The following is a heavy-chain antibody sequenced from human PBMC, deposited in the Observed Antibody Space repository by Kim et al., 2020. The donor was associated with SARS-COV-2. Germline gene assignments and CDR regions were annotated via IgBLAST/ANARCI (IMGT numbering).Heavy chain of an antibody. Sequence: ASVKVSCKASGYTFTGYYMHWVRQAPGQGLEWMGRINPNSGGTNYAQKFQGRVTMTRDTSISTAYMELSRLRSDDTAVYYCARFCSSTSCYEHDYWGQGTLVTVSS. CDR3: ARFCSSTSCYEHDY. D-gene: IGHD2-2*01. J-gene: IGHJ4*02. CDR2: INPNSGGT. V-gene: IGHV1-2*06. CDR1: GYTFTGYY.